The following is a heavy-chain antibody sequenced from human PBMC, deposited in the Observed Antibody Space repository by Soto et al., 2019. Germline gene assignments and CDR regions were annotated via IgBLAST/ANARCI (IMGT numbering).Heavy chain of an antibody. CDR2: INHSGST. CDR3: AKSYDILTGWQYYFDY. J-gene: IGHJ4*02. V-gene: IGHV4-34*01. D-gene: IGHD3-9*01. Sequence: QVQLQQWGAGLLKPSETLSLTCAVYGGSFSGYYWSWIRQPPGKGLEWIGEINHSGSTNYNQSLKSRVTISVDTSKNQSSLKLSSVTAADTAVYYCAKSYDILTGWQYYFDYWGQGTLVTVSS. CDR1: GGSFSGYY.